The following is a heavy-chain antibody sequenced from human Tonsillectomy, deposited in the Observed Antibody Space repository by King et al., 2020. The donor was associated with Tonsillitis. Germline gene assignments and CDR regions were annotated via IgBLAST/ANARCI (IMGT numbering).Heavy chain of an antibody. J-gene: IGHJ4*02. CDR2: ISAYNGYT. CDR3: ARDRGTMVRGVFSY. CDR1: GYSFTSYS. V-gene: IGHV1-18*01. Sequence: QLVQSGAEVKKPGASVKVSCKTSGYSFTSYSINWVRQAPGQGLEWMGWISAYNGYTNYAQKPQGRVTMTIDTSTSTAYMELRSLRSDDTAVYYCARDRGTMVRGVFSYWGQGSLVTVSS. D-gene: IGHD3-10*01.